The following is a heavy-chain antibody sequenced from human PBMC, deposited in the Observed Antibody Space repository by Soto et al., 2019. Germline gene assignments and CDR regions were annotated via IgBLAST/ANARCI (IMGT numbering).Heavy chain of an antibody. CDR3: ARDGYDGSGSPYPAY. Sequence: SETLYLTCSVSCGSMSEYFWSWIRQSPGKGLEWIGYIYYLGSTDYNPSLKSRVTISVDTSKRQFSLRLTSVTAADTAVYYCARDGYDGSGSPYPAYWGPGTQVTVSS. J-gene: IGHJ4*02. V-gene: IGHV4-59*01. CDR2: IYYLGST. CDR1: CGSMSEYF. D-gene: IGHD3-10*01.